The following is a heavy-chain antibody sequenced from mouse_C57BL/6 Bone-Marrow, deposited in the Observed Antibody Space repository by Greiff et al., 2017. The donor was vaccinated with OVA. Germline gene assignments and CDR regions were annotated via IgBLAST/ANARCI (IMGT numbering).Heavy chain of an antibody. J-gene: IGHJ3*01. CDR1: GYSITSGYY. Sequence: EVQLVESGPGLVKPSQSLSLTCSVTGYSITSGYYWNWIRQFPGNKLEWMGYISYDGSNNYNPSLKNRISITRDTSKNQFFLKLNSVTTEDTATYYCARPLGGSWFAYWGQGTLVTVSA. D-gene: IGHD3-1*01. CDR3: ARPLGGSWFAY. V-gene: IGHV3-6*01. CDR2: ISYDGSN.